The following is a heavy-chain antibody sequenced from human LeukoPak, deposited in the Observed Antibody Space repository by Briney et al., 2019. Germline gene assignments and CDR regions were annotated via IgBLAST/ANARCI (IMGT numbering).Heavy chain of an antibody. CDR1: GFPFAHYA. V-gene: IGHV3-49*03. J-gene: IGHJ4*02. CDR2: IRSKVFGGTT. D-gene: IGHD5-18*01. CDR3: TRERVRGYSYGDPGY. Sequence: GRCLRLSRTASGFPFAHYAMSWFRQAPGKGLEWVSFIRSKVFGGTTEYAASVKGRFTISRDDSKSIAYLQMKGLKTEDTAVYYCTRERVRGYSYGDPGYWGQGTLVTVSS.